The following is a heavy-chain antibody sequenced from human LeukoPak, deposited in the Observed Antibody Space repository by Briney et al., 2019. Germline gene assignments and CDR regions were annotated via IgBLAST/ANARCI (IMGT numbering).Heavy chain of an antibody. J-gene: IGHJ4*02. Sequence: PGGSLRLSCAASGFTFSSYGMHSVRQAPGKGLEWVAFIRYNGSNKYYADSVKGRFTISRDNSKNTLYLQMNSLRAEDTAVYYCAKDLTLIVVVQKGPFDYGGQGPLVTVSS. CDR1: GFTFSSYG. D-gene: IGHD3-22*01. CDR3: AKDLTLIVVVQKGPFDY. CDR2: IRYNGSNK. V-gene: IGHV3-30*02.